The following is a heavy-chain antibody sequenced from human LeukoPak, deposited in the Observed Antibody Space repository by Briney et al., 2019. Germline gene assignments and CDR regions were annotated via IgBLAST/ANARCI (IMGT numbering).Heavy chain of an antibody. CDR1: GYTFTGYY. V-gene: IGHV1-2*02. CDR2: INPNSGGT. Sequence: ASVKVSCTASGYTFTGYYMHWVRQAPGHGLEWMGWINPNSGGTNYAQKFQGRVTMTRDTSIRTAYMDLSRSSVADTAVSFCARGKGSKQWVGNDYWGQGTLVTVSS. D-gene: IGHD6-19*01. J-gene: IGHJ4*02. CDR3: ARGKGSKQWVGNDY.